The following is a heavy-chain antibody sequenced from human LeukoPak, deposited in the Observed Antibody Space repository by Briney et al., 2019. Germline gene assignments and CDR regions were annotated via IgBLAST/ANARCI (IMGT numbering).Heavy chain of an antibody. CDR1: GGTFSSYA. Sequence: SVKVSCKASGGTFSSYAISWVRQAPGQGLEWMGGIIPIFGTANYAQKFQGRVTITADESTSTAYMELSSLRSEDTAVYYCARVSGSYFGMYYLDYWGQGTLVTVSS. V-gene: IGHV1-69*13. CDR3: ARVSGSYFGMYYLDY. CDR2: IIPIFGTA. D-gene: IGHD1-26*01. J-gene: IGHJ4*02.